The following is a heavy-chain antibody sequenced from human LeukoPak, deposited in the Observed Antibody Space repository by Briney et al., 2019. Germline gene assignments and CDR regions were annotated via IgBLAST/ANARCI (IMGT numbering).Heavy chain of an antibody. CDR3: ARGGSWTYYFDY. CDR1: GGSFSGYY. V-gene: IGHV4-59*10. D-gene: IGHD6-13*01. Sequence: SETLSLTCAVYGGSFSGYYWSWIRQPAGKGLEWIGRIYTSGSTNYNPSLKSRVTISVDTSKNQFSLKLSSVTAADTAVYYCARGGSWTYYFDYWGQGTLVTVSS. CDR2: IYTSGST. J-gene: IGHJ4*02.